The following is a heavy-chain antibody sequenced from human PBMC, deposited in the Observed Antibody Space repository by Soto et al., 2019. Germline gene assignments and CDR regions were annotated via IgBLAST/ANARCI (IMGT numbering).Heavy chain of an antibody. Sequence: GGSLRISCAACGFTFSNAWMNWVRQAPGKGLEWVGRIKSKTDGGTTDYAAPVKGRFTISRDDSKNTLYLQMNSLKTEDTAVYYCTTLSITIFGVVLMDVWGQGTTVTVSS. J-gene: IGHJ6*02. CDR1: GFTFSNAW. D-gene: IGHD3-3*01. V-gene: IGHV3-15*07. CDR2: IKSKTDGGTT. CDR3: TTLSITIFGVVLMDV.